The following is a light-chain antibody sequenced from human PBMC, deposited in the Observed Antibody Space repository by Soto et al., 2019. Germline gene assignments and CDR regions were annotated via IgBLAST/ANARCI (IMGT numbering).Light chain of an antibody. CDR1: QSLLNSNGYNY. J-gene: IGKJ1*01. Sequence: IVMTQSPLSLPVTPGEPASISCRSSQSLLNSNGYNYLDWYLQKPGQTPQLLIYLGSNRSSGVTDMFMGSGSGTDCTLMISRVEGEDVGVYYCMQALQDPLTFGQGTKVEIK. CDR2: LGS. V-gene: IGKV2-28*01. CDR3: MQALQDPLT.